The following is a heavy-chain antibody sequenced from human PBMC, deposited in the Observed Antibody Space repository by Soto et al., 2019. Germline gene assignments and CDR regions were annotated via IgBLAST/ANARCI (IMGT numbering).Heavy chain of an antibody. CDR1: GFTFSNYG. J-gene: IGHJ4*02. V-gene: IGHV3-30*03. CDR3: ARDPRYGWGMNY. D-gene: IGHD3-16*01. Sequence: QVQLVESGGGVVQPGRSLRLSCATSGFTFSNYGMHWVRQAPGKGLEWVALISTDGSKKDYADSVKGRFAISRDNSENALYLQMNSLRTEDTAVYYCARDPRYGWGMNYWSQGTLVTVSS. CDR2: ISTDGSKK.